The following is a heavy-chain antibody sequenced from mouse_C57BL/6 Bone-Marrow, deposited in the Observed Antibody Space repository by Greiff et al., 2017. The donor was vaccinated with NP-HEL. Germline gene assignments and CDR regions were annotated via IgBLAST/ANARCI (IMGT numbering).Heavy chain of an antibody. Sequence: QVQLQQPGTELVKPGASVKLSCKASGYTFTSYWMHWVKQRPGQGLEWIGNINPSNGGTNYNEKFKSKATLTVDESSSTAYMQLSSLTSEDSAVYYCSQITTVVGGYWYFDVWGTGTTVTVSS. CDR3: SQITTVVGGYWYFDV. CDR2: INPSNGGT. V-gene: IGHV1-53*01. CDR1: GYTFTSYW. J-gene: IGHJ1*03. D-gene: IGHD1-1*01.